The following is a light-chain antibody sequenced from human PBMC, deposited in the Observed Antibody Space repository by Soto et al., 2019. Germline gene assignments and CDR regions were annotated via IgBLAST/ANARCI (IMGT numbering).Light chain of an antibody. CDR3: QHYGTSAL. Sequence: EIVLTQSPGTLSLSPGERATLSCRASESVSTSYLAWYQQKPGQAPRLLIYGASGRATGIPDRFSVSASVTDVTLAISRLEPEDFAVYYCQHYGTSALFGPGTKVDIK. J-gene: IGKJ3*01. V-gene: IGKV3-20*01. CDR2: GAS. CDR1: ESVSTSY.